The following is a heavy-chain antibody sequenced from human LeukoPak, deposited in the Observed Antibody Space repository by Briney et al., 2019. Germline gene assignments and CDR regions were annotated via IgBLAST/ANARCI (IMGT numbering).Heavy chain of an antibody. CDR3: AKDRLQLDY. CDR2: ISGSGGST. CDR1: GGSFSGYY. V-gene: IGHV3-23*01. J-gene: IGHJ4*02. D-gene: IGHD6-25*01. Sequence: QPSETLSLTCAVYGGSFSGYYWSWVRQAPGKGLEWVSAISGSGGSTYYADSVKGRFTISRDNSKNTLYLQMNSLRAEDTAVYYCAKDRLQLDYWGQGTLVTVSS.